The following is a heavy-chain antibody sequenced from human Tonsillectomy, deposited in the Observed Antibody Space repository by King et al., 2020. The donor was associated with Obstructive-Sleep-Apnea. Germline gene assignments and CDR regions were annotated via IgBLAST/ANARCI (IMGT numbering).Heavy chain of an antibody. Sequence: VQLQESGPGLVKPSETLSLTCTVSGGSISSYYWSWIRQPPGKGLEWIGYIYYSGSTNYNPSLKRRVTISVDTSKNQFSLKLTSVTAADTAVYYCARDLGSGSYYKNYYGMDVWGQGTTVTVSS. CDR1: GGSISSYY. CDR3: ARDLGSGSYYKNYYGMDV. D-gene: IGHD3-10*01. CDR2: IYYSGST. J-gene: IGHJ6*02. V-gene: IGHV4-59*01.